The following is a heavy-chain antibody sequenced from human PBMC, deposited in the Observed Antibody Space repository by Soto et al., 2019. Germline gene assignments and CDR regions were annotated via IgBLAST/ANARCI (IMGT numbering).Heavy chain of an antibody. D-gene: IGHD3-3*01. V-gene: IGHV3-23*01. CDR3: AKRGYYDFWSGREYYYYGMDV. CDR1: GFTFSSYA. Sequence: GGSLRLSCAASGFTFSSYAMSWVRQAPGKGLEWVSAISGSGGSTYYADSVKGRFTISRDNSKNTLYLQMNSLRAEDTAVYYCAKRGYYDFWSGREYYYYGMDVWGQGTTVTAP. J-gene: IGHJ6*02. CDR2: ISGSGGST.